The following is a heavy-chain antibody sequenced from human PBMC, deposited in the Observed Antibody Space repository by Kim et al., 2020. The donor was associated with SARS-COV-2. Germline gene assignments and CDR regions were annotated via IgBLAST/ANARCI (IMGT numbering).Heavy chain of an antibody. V-gene: IGHV2-5*02. Sequence: SGPTLVKPTQTLTLTCTFSGFSLSTRGVGVGWIRQPPGKALELLAVIYWDDDKRYSPSLKSSLTITKGTSKDQVVLRMTNMDPMDTATYYCVRLLLRSGDLVVTTVDLWGQGTMVTVSA. D-gene: IGHD5-12*01. CDR2: IYWDDDK. J-gene: IGHJ3*01. CDR1: GFSLSTRGVG. CDR3: VRLLLRSGDLVVTTVDL.